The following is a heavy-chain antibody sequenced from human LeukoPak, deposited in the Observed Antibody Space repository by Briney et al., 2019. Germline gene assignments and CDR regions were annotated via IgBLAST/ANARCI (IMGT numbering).Heavy chain of an antibody. J-gene: IGHJ6*02. D-gene: IGHD3-22*01. V-gene: IGHV2-70*11. CDR1: GFSLSTSGMC. CDR2: IDWDDDK. Sequence: SGPALVKPTQTLTLSCTFSGFSLSTSGMCVSWIRQPPGKALEWLARIDWDDDKYYSTSLKTRLTISKDTSKNQVVLTMTNMDPVDTATYYCARFVDYYDSSGAPYYYGMDVWGQGTTVTVSS. CDR3: ARFVDYYDSSGAPYYYGMDV.